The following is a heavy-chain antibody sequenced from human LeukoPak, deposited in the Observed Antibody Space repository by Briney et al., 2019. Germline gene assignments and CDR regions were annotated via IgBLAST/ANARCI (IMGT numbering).Heavy chain of an antibody. Sequence: SGGSLRLSCAVSGLTFRSFWMSWVRQAPGKGLEWVANINQDGSEKYFVDSVRGRFTISRDNSKNSLHLQMNTLGAEDTALHYCARERDGRFFDYWGQGTLVTVSS. CDR2: INQDGSEK. CDR1: GLTFRSFW. CDR3: ARERDGRFFDY. V-gene: IGHV3-7*01. D-gene: IGHD5-24*01. J-gene: IGHJ4*02.